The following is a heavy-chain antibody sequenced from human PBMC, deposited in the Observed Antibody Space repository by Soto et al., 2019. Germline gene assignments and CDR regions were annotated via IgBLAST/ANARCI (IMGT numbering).Heavy chain of an antibody. V-gene: IGHV4-34*01. J-gene: IGHJ5*02. CDR3: ARGRYPNKLLLSPTKYNWFDP. CDR1: GGSFSGYY. CDR2: INHSGST. D-gene: IGHD2-2*01. Sequence: SETLSLTCAVYGGSFSGYYWTWIRQPPGTGLEWIGEINHSGSTNYNPSLKSRVTISVDRSKNQFSLKLSSVTAADTAVYYCARGRYPNKLLLSPTKYNWFDPWGQGTLVTVSS.